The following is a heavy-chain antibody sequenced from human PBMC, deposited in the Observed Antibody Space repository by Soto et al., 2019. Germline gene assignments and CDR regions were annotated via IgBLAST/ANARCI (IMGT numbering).Heavy chain of an antibody. CDR1: GGSIFSGGYY. D-gene: IGHD7-27*01. J-gene: IGHJ4*02. V-gene: IGHV4-31*03. CDR3: ARSGDWVAYYFDY. CDR2: IYYSGNS. Sequence: QVQLQESGPGLVKPSQTLSLTCTVSGGSIFSGGYYWSWIRQHPGKGLEWIGYIYYSGNSYYNPSLQSRVTISADTSKDQVSLKLSSVTAADTAVYYCARSGDWVAYYFDYWGQGTLVTVSS.